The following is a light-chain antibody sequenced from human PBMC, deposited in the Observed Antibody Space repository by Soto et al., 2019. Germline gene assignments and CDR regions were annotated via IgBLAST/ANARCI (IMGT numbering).Light chain of an antibody. CDR2: KSS. CDR3: QQFNTSPWT. V-gene: IGKV1-5*03. J-gene: IGKJ1*01. Sequence: DIQMTQSPSSLSASVGDRVTVTCRASQGISSWLAWYQQKPGRAPKLLIYKSSILESGVPSRFSGSGSGTEFTLTISSLQPDDFATYYCQQFNTSPWTFGQGTKVDIK. CDR1: QGISSW.